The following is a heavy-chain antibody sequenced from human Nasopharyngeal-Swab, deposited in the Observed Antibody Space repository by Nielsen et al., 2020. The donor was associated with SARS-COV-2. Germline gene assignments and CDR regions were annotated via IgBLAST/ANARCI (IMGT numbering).Heavy chain of an antibody. CDR1: GYSFSSYW. V-gene: IGHV5-10-1*01. Sequence: GESLKISCKGSGYSFSSYWISWVRQMPGKGLEWMGIIDPSDAHSNYSPSFQGHVTISVDKPLSTAFLQWSSLKASDTAVYYCARRSFYYGSGTVRGMDVWGQGTTVTVSS. D-gene: IGHD3-10*01. J-gene: IGHJ6*02. CDR3: ARRSFYYGSGTVRGMDV. CDR2: IDPSDAHS.